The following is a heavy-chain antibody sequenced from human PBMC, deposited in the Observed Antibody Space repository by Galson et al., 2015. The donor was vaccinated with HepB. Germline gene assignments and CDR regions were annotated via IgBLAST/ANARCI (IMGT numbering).Heavy chain of an antibody. CDR3: ARENGRQLPLDY. CDR2: IHSSGFYK. V-gene: IGHV3-21*01. CDR1: AFSFSSFS. D-gene: IGHD2-2*01. Sequence: SLRLSCAASAFSFSSFSMNWVRQAPGKGLEWVSSIHSSGFYKYYAGSVKGRFTISRDNARNSLYLQMSSLRVEDTAVYYCARENGRQLPLDYWGQGTLVTVSS. J-gene: IGHJ4*02.